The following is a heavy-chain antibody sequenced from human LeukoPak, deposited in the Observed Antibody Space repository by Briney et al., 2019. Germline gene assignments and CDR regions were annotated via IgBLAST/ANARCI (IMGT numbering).Heavy chain of an antibody. V-gene: IGHV3-23*01. CDR1: GFTFSSYA. D-gene: IGHD5-18*01. J-gene: IGHJ4*02. CDR3: AKGRYSYGYFCY. CDR2: ISGSGGST. Sequence: GGSLRLSCAASGFTFSSYAMGWVRQAPGKGLEWVSAISGSGGSTYYADSVKGRFTISRDNSKNTLYLQMNSLRAEDTAVYYCAKGRYSYGYFCYWGQGTLVTVSS.